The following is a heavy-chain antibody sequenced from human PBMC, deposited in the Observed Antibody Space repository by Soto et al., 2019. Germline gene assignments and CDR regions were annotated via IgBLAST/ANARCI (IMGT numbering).Heavy chain of an antibody. CDR3: TTDSSLSGRGDY. V-gene: IGHV3-15*01. CDR1: GFTFSNAW. CDR2: IKSKTDGGTT. J-gene: IGHJ4*02. D-gene: IGHD1-26*01. Sequence: GGSLRLSCAASGFTFSNAWMSWVRQAPGKGLEWVGRIKSKTDGGTTDYAAPVKGRFTISRDDSKNTLYLQMNSLKTEDTAVYYCTTDSSLSGRGDYWGQGTLVTVSS.